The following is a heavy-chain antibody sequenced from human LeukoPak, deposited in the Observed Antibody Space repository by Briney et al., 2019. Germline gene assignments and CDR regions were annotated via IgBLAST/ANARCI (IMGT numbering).Heavy chain of an antibody. CDR2: INHSGGT. J-gene: IGHJ6*03. Sequence: PSETLSLTCAVYGGSSSGYFWSWIRQPPGKGLEWIGEINHSGGTNYNPTLKSRVTMSVDTSKNQFSLSLTSVTAADTAVYYCARGPTYCGGDCYSGAYYYYMDVWGKGTTVTVSS. V-gene: IGHV4-34*01. D-gene: IGHD2-21*02. CDR1: GGSSSGYF. CDR3: ARGPTYCGGDCYSGAYYYYMDV.